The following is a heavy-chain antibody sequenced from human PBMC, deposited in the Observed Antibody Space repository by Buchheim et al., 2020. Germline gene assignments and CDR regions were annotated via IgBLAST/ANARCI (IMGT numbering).Heavy chain of an antibody. Sequence: EVQLVQSGGGLVQPGGSLRLSCAASGFTFSNLWMHWVRQVPGKGLVWVSTIISDGSSTSHADPVKGRFTISRDNAKNTLYLQMNSLRAEDTGVYYCATDHYDNSGDSSFDYWGQGTL. J-gene: IGHJ4*02. V-gene: IGHV3-74*01. CDR1: GFTFSNLW. D-gene: IGHD3-22*01. CDR3: ATDHYDNSGDSSFDY. CDR2: IISDGSST.